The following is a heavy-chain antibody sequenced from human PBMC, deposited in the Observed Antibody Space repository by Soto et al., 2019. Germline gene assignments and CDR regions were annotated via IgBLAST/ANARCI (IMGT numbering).Heavy chain of an antibody. CDR1: GYTFTGYY. D-gene: IGHD5-12*01. V-gene: IGHV1-2*04. J-gene: IGHJ4*02. Sequence: GASAKVSCKASGYTFTGYYMHWVRQAPGQGLEWMGWINPNSGGTNYAQKFQGWVTMTRDTSISTAYMELSRLRSDDTAVYYCARDLGPLGGYVLGFDYWGQGTLVNVSS. CDR2: INPNSGGT. CDR3: ARDLGPLGGYVLGFDY.